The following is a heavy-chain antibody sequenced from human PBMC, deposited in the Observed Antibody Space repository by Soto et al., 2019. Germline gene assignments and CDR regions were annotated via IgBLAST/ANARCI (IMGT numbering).Heavy chain of an antibody. D-gene: IGHD1-26*01. CDR3: AREGGSPPRIDY. Sequence: QVQLVESGGGLVKPGGSLRLSCAASGFTFSDYYMSWIRQAPGKGLEWVSYISSSSSYTNYADSVKGRFTISRDNAKNALYLQMNSLRAEDTAVYYCAREGGSPPRIDYWGQGTLVTVSS. V-gene: IGHV3-11*06. CDR2: ISSSSSYT. J-gene: IGHJ4*02. CDR1: GFTFSDYY.